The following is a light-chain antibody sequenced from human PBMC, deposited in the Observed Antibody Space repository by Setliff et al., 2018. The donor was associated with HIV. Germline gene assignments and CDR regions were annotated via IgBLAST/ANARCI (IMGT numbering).Light chain of an antibody. Sequence: QSVLTQPASVSGSPGQSITMSCTGTSSDVGGYNYVSWYQHHPGKAPKLMIYEVTNRPSGVSSHFFGSKSGNTASLTIFGLQAEDEADYYCSSYTNSNSYVFGTGTKVTVL. CDR3: SSYTNSNSYV. V-gene: IGLV2-14*01. CDR2: EVT. CDR1: SSDVGGYNY. J-gene: IGLJ1*01.